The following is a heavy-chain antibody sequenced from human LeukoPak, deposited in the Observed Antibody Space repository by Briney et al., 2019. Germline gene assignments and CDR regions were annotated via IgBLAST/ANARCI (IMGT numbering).Heavy chain of an antibody. Sequence: ASVKVSCKASGYTFTSYGISWVRQAPGQGLEWMGWISAYNSNTNYDQKLQGKVTMTTDTSTSTAYMELRSLRSDDTGVYYCARDAGGYCTGGRCSSSPFYYMDVWGKGTTVTISS. D-gene: IGHD2-15*01. CDR2: ISAYNSNT. CDR1: GYTFTSYG. CDR3: ARDAGGYCTGGRCSSSPFYYMDV. V-gene: IGHV1-18*01. J-gene: IGHJ6*03.